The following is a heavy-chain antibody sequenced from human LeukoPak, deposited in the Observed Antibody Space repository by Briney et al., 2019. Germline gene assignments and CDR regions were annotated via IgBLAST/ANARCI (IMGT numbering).Heavy chain of an antibody. CDR3: ARGPATKSYFDSSGHYYAID. Sequence: AAVTVSCKASGYTFTSYDINWVRQATGQGLEWVGWMNPNSGNKGYAQKYQGRVTMTRNTSISTANMELSSQRSDDTAVYNCARGPATKSYFDSSGHYYAIDWGEGTLVTASS. J-gene: IGHJ4*02. D-gene: IGHD3-22*01. CDR1: GYTFTSYD. CDR2: MNPNSGNK. V-gene: IGHV1-8*01.